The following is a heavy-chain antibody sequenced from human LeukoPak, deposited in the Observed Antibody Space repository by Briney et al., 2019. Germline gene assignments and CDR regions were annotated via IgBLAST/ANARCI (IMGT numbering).Heavy chain of an antibody. Sequence: PGGSLRLSCAASGFTFSSYAVSWVRQAPGKGLEWVSAISGSGGSTYYADSVKGRFTISRDNSKNTLYLQMNSLRAEDTAVYCCAKFSRGGYYDSSGDLDYWGQGTLVTVSS. J-gene: IGHJ4*02. CDR3: AKFSRGGYYDSSGDLDY. CDR1: GFTFSSYA. D-gene: IGHD3-22*01. CDR2: ISGSGGST. V-gene: IGHV3-23*01.